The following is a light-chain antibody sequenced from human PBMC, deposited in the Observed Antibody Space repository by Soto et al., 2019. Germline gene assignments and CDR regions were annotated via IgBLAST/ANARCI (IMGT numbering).Light chain of an antibody. CDR1: QTVGDN. Sequence: EIVMTQSPATLSVSPGERATLSCRTSQTVGDNLAWYQQKPGQAPRLLIYGTSIRATGTPARFSGSGPGTDFTLTISSLQSEDFAIYFCQQYNILPLTFGQGTRLEIK. V-gene: IGKV3-15*01. CDR3: QQYNILPLT. CDR2: GTS. J-gene: IGKJ5*01.